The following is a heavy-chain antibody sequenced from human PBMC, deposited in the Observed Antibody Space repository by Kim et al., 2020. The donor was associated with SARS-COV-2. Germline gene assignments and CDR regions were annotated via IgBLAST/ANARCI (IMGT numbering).Heavy chain of an antibody. V-gene: IGHV4-59*08. J-gene: IGHJ4*02. D-gene: IGHD3-22*01. CDR3: ARGQLWSSYYYDSSGREDYFDY. Sequence: SETLSLTCTVSGGSISSYYWSWIRQPPGKGLEWIGYIYYSGSTNYNPSLKSRVTISVDTSKNQFSLKLSSVTAADTAVYYCARGQLWSSYYYDSSGREDYFDYWGQGTLVTVSS. CDR2: IYYSGST. CDR1: GGSISSYY.